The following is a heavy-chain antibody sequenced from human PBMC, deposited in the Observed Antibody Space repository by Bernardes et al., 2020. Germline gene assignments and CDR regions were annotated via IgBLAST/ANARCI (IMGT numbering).Heavy chain of an antibody. J-gene: IGHJ3*02. V-gene: IGHV4-39*01. D-gene: IGHD1-20*01. CDR3: ARTSIEITGPAFDI. CDR2: IYYTGKT. CDR1: GDSIVHARYY. Sequence: TLSLTCTVSGDSIVHARYYWGWIRQPPGKGLEWIGNIYYTGKTYYNPSLNSRVIISLDPSKNRISLNLSSVTAADTAVYYCARTSIEITGPAFDIWGQGKMVTGSS.